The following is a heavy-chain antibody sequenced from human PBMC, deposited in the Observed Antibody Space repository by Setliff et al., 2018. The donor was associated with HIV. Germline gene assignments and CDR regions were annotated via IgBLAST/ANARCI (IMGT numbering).Heavy chain of an antibody. Sequence: PSETLSLTCAVSGASITTNSYYWGWIRQTPEKGLEWIGDFYYSGITYYNPSLKSRATISVDTSQNQFSLRLSSVTAADTAVYHCARFVLAWFDFSTGAVEVTDPYAFDFWGQGIQVTVSS. CDR1: GASITTNSYY. V-gene: IGHV4-39*01. J-gene: IGHJ4*02. CDR2: FYYSGIT. CDR3: ARFVLAWFDFSTGAVEVTDPYAFDF. D-gene: IGHD2-21*02.